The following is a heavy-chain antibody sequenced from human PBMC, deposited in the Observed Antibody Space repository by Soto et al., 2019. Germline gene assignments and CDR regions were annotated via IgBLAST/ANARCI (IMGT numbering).Heavy chain of an antibody. CDR2: IIPIFGTP. CDR1: GDSFNSYA. CDR3: ARVRPTSAAAGTVILED. V-gene: IGHV1-69*01. D-gene: IGHD6-13*01. Sequence: QVQLVQSGAEVKKPGSSVKVSCKASGDSFNSYAINWVRQARGQGLEWMGGIIPIFGTPNYAQNFQGRVTISAEEAKTTAYMELSDLKSEDTGMYFCARVRPTSAAAGTVILEDWGQGTLVSVS. J-gene: IGHJ4*02.